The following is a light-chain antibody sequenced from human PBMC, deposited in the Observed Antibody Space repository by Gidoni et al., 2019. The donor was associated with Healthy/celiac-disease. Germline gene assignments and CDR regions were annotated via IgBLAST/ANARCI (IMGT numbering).Light chain of an antibody. Sequence: DIQMTQSPSSLSASVGDRVTITCRARQSISSYVNWYQQKPGKAPTLLIYAASSLQSGVPSMFSSSGSGTDFTLTISSLQPEYFATYYYQQSYSTPVTFXQXTKLEIK. CDR1: QSISSY. CDR2: AAS. CDR3: QQSYSTPVT. J-gene: IGKJ2*01. V-gene: IGKV1-39*01.